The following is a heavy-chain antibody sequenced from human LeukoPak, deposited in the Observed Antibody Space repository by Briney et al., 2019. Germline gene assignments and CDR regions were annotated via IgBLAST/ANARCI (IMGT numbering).Heavy chain of an antibody. CDR3: ARDGADGYGGNDC. J-gene: IGHJ4*02. D-gene: IGHD5-24*01. CDR2: IIPILGIA. V-gene: IGHV1-69*04. CDR1: GFTFTSYY. Sequence: SVKVSCKASGFTFTSYYMNWVRQAPGQGLEWMGRIIPILGIANYAQKFQGRVTITADKSTSTAYMELSSLRSEDTAVCYCARDGADGYGGNDCWGQGTLVTVSS.